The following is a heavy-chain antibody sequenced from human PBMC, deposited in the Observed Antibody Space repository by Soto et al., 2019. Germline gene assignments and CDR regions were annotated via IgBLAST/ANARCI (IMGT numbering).Heavy chain of an antibody. CDR2: IYPGDSDT. J-gene: IGHJ6*03. CDR1: GYSFTSYW. D-gene: IGHD4-17*01. Sequence: GESLKISCKGSGYSFTSYWIGWVRQMPGKGLEWMGIIYPGDSDTRYSPPFKGQVTISADKFISTAYLQWSSLKASDTAMYYCARQGGDYGSGYYYYYMDVWGKGTTVTVSS. CDR3: ARQGGDYGSGYYYYYMDV. V-gene: IGHV5-51*01.